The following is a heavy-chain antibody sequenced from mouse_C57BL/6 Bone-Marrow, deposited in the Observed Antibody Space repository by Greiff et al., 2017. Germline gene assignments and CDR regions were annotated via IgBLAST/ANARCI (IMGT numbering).Heavy chain of an antibody. CDR2: IHPNSGST. J-gene: IGHJ4*01. D-gene: IGHD1-1*01. CDR1: GYTFTSYW. Sequence: QVQLQQPGAELVKPGASVKLSCKASGYTFTSYWMHWVTQRPGQGLEWIGMIHPNSGSTNYNEKFKSKATLTVDKSSSTAYMQLSSLTSEDSAVYYCARSTYGYAMDYWGQGTSVTVSS. CDR3: ARSTYGYAMDY. V-gene: IGHV1-64*01.